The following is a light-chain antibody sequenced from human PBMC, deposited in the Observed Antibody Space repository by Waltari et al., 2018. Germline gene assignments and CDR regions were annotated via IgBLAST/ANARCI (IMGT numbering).Light chain of an antibody. CDR3: QQYNTYPYT. Sequence: DIQMTQSPSTLSASVRDRVTITCRASQSVGTWLAWYQQKPGKTPNLLIYRSSTLDTGVPSRFSGSGSGTEFTLTISSLQPDDFATYYCQQYNTYPYTFGQGTKLEVK. CDR2: RSS. V-gene: IGKV1-5*03. CDR1: QSVGTW. J-gene: IGKJ2*01.